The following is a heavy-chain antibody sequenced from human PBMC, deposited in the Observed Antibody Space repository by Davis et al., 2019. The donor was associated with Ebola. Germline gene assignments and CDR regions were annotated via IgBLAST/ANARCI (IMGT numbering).Heavy chain of an antibody. Sequence: GESLKISCAASGFTFSSYWMHWVRQAPGKGLVWVSRINPDGGRTGYADSVKGRFTISRDNSKNTLYLQMNSLRAEDTAVYYCAKGIDFWSGWGFDYWGQGTLVTVSS. CDR3: AKGIDFWSGWGFDY. D-gene: IGHD3-3*01. CDR2: INPDGGRT. V-gene: IGHV3-74*01. J-gene: IGHJ4*02. CDR1: GFTFSSYW.